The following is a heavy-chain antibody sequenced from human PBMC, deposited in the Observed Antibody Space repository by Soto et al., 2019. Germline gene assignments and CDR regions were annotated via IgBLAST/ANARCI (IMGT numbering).Heavy chain of an antibody. J-gene: IGHJ6*02. Sequence: GSLRLSCAASGFTFSGSAMHWVRQASGKGLEWVGRIRSKANSYATAYAASVKGRFTISRDDSKNTAYLQVNSLKTEDTAVYYCTRSSYSSSWYPLYYYGMDVWGQGTTVTVSS. D-gene: IGHD6-13*01. CDR2: IRSKANSYAT. CDR1: GFTFSGSA. CDR3: TRSSYSSSWYPLYYYGMDV. V-gene: IGHV3-73*01.